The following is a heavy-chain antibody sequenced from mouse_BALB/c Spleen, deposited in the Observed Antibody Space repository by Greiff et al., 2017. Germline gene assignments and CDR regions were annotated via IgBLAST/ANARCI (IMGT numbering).Heavy chain of an antibody. J-gene: IGHJ3*01. CDR3: ARHLEGWCAY. Sequence: EVTLVESGGGLVKPGGSLKLSCAASGFAFSSYDMPWVRQTPEKRLEWVAYISSGGGSTYYPDTVKGRFTISRDNAKNTLYLQMSSLKSEDTAMYYCARHLEGWCAYWGQGTLVTVSA. CDR2: ISSGGGST. CDR1: GFAFSSYD. V-gene: IGHV5-12-1*01.